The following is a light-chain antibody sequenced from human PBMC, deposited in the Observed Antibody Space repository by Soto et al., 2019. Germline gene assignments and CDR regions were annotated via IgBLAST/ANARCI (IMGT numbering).Light chain of an antibody. CDR1: HDISNF. V-gene: IGKV1-33*01. CDR2: DAS. CDR3: QQFDHIPIS. J-gene: IGKJ2*01. Sequence: DVQMTQSPSSLSASVGDRVTITCRSSHDISNFVNWFRHRPGAAPELLIHDASKLQTGVPSRFTVSGLGTEFTLTISNLQPEDIGTYFCQQFDHIPISFGGGTKLEVQ.